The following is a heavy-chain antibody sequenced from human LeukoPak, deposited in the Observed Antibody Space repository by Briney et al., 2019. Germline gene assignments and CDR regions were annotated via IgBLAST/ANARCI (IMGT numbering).Heavy chain of an antibody. D-gene: IGHD3-22*01. V-gene: IGHV3-74*01. CDR2: INSDGSST. Sequence: GGSLRLSCAASGFTFSSYWMHWVRQAPGKGLVWVSRINSDGSSTSYADSVKGRFTISRDNAKNTLYLQMNSLRAEDTAVYYCAREISPNYYDSSGYFDYWGQGTLVTVSS. J-gene: IGHJ4*02. CDR3: AREISPNYYDSSGYFDY. CDR1: GFTFSSYW.